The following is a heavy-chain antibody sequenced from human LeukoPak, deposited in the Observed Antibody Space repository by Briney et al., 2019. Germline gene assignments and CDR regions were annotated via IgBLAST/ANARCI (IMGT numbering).Heavy chain of an antibody. Sequence: GGSLRLSCTASGFTFGDYAMSWFSQAPGKGLEWVGFIRSKAYGGTTEYAASVQGRFTISRDDSKSIAYLQMNSLKTEDTAVYYCTMCSGGSCYPIPPGAFDIWGQGTMVTVSS. CDR3: TMCSGGSCYPIPPGAFDI. J-gene: IGHJ3*02. CDR2: IRSKAYGGTT. CDR1: GFTFGDYA. D-gene: IGHD2-15*01. V-gene: IGHV3-49*03.